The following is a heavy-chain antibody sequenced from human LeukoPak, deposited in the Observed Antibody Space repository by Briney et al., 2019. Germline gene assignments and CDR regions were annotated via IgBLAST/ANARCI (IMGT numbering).Heavy chain of an antibody. Sequence: KPSQTLSLTCAVSGGSISSGGYSWSWIRQPPGKGLEWIGYIYHSGSTYYNPSLKSRVTISVDRSKNQFSLKLSSVTAADTAVYYCARVGYGEWYFDLWGRGTLVTVSS. CDR1: GGSISSGGYS. D-gene: IGHD5-12*01. V-gene: IGHV4-30-2*01. CDR2: IYHSGST. CDR3: ARVGYGEWYFDL. J-gene: IGHJ2*01.